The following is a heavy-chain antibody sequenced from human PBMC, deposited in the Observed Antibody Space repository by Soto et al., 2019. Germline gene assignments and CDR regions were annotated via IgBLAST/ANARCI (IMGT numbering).Heavy chain of an antibody. CDR1: GDSVSSNSAG. J-gene: IGHJ6*03. Sequence: QVQLQQSSPGLGKPSQALSLTCDISGDSVSSNSAGWNWIRQTPSRGLEWLGRTYYKSKWYYTYAASVKSRITVSSDTSKNQFSLQLTSVTPEDTAVYYCARGSWDDVSGHYYMDVWDKGTTVTVSS. D-gene: IGHD1-1*01. CDR3: ARGSWDDVSGHYYMDV. V-gene: IGHV6-1*01. CDR2: TYYKSKWYY.